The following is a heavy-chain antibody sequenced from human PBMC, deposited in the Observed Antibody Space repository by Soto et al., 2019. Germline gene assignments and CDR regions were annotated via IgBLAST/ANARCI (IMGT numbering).Heavy chain of an antibody. CDR3: ARDRLSRMSGQRDAFDI. J-gene: IGHJ3*02. D-gene: IGHD1-1*01. Sequence: QVQLVESGGGVVQPGRSLRLSCAASGFTFSSYAMHWVRQAPGKGLEWVAVISYDGSNKYYADSVKGRFTISRDNSKNTLYLQMNSLRAEDTAVYYCARDRLSRMSGQRDAFDIWGQGTMVTVSS. CDR2: ISYDGSNK. V-gene: IGHV3-30-3*01. CDR1: GFTFSSYA.